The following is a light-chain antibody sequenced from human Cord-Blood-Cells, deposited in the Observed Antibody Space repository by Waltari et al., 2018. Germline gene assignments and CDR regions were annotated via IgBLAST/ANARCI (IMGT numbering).Light chain of an antibody. J-gene: IGKJ3*01. CDR3: QKYNSAPLD. CDR1: QGISNY. V-gene: IGKV1-27*01. CDR2: AAS. Sequence: DLQMTQSPSSLPASVGDRVTITSRASQGISNYLAWYQQKPGKVPKLLIYAASTWQSGVPSRFSGSGSGTDFTLTISSLQPEDVATYYCQKYNSAPLDFGPGTKVDIK.